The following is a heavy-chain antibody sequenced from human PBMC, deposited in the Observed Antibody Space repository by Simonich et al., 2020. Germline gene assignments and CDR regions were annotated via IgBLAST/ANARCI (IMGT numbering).Heavy chain of an antibody. J-gene: IGHJ2*01. CDR1: GYTFTGYY. CDR2: INPNSGGN. CDR3: ARGGLGHWYFDL. D-gene: IGHD6-25*01. Sequence: QVQLVQSGAEVKKPGASVKVSCKASGYTFTGYYMHWVRQAPGQGLEWMGWINPNSGGNNYAQKFQGRVTMTRDTSISKAYMELSRLRSDDTAVYYCARGGLGHWYFDLWGRGTLVTVSS. V-gene: IGHV1-2*02.